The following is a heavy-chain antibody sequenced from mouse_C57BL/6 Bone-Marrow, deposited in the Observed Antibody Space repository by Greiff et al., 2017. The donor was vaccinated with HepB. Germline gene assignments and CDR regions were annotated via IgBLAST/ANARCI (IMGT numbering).Heavy chain of an antibody. CDR3: PYGYYDY. J-gene: IGHJ2*01. CDR1: GFNIKDDY. V-gene: IGHV14-4*01. Sequence: EVKLVESGAELVRPGSSVKLSCTASGFNIKDDYMHWVKQRPEQGLEWIGWIDPENGDTEYASKFQGKATITADTSSNTAYLQLSSLTSEDTAVYYCPYGYYDYWGKGTTLTVAS. CDR2: IDPENGDT. D-gene: IGHD1-1*02.